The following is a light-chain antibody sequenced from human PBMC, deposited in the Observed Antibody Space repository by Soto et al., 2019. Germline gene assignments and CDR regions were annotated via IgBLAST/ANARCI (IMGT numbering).Light chain of an antibody. CDR2: EVS. CDR3: SSYAGTNNYV. J-gene: IGLJ1*01. V-gene: IGLV2-8*01. CDR1: SNDVGGYNF. Sequence: QSALTQPPSASGSPGQSVAISCTGTSNDVGGYNFVSWYQQHPGKAPKLIIYEVSKRPSNIPDRFSGSKSGNTASLAVSGLQAEDEADYYCSSYAGTNNYVFGTGTKVTVL.